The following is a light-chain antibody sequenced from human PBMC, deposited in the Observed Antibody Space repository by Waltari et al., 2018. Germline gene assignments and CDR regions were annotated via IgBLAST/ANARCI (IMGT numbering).Light chain of an antibody. V-gene: IGKV1-5*03. CDR3: QQYNSYSYT. CDR2: KAS. Sequence: DIQMTQSPSTLSASVGDRVTITCRASQSISSWLAWYQQKPGKAPKRLIYKASSLESGVPSRFSGSGSGTEFTLTISSLQPDDFATYDCQQYNSYSYTFGQGTKLENK. J-gene: IGKJ2*01. CDR1: QSISSW.